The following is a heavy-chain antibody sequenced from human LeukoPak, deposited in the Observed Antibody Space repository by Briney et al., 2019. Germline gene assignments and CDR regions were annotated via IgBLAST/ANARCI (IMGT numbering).Heavy chain of an antibody. CDR2: INHSGST. J-gene: IGHJ5*02. D-gene: IGHD3-22*01. CDR3: ARDLLYYYDSSGYGDWFDP. V-gene: IGHV4-34*01. CDR1: GGSFSGYY. Sequence: SETLSLTCAVYGGSFSGYYWSWIRQPPGKGLEWIGEINHSGSTNYNPSLKSRVTISVDTSKNQFSLKLSSVTAADTAVYYCARDLLYYYDSSGYGDWFDPWGQGTLVTVSS.